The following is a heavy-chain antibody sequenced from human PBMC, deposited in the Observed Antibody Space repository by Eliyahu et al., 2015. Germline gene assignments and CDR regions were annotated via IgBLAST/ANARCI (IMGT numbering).Heavy chain of an antibody. CDR3: ARDRGQNYLDY. V-gene: IGHV4-31*03. CDR1: GASVSSGGSY. J-gene: IGHJ4*02. Sequence: QVQLQESGPGLVKPSQTLSLSCTVSGASVSSGGSYWSWIRQPPGKGLEWIGFVYHNGNTFYPPSLKSRITMSVDTSNNQFSLKMSSVTAADTAVYYCARDRGQNYLDYWGQGIMVTVSS. D-gene: IGHD2/OR15-2a*01. CDR2: VYHNGNT.